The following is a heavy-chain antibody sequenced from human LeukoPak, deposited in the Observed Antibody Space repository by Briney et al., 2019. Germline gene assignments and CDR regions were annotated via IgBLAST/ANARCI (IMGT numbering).Heavy chain of an antibody. J-gene: IGHJ5*02. CDR3: AMNGQSGFSFDP. D-gene: IGHD1-26*01. Sequence: SETLSLTCAVYGESLDGHYWSWIRQSPGKGLEWIGEGSERGGTKFNPSLKGRVTISADTSKNQFSLKLSSVTAADTAVYHCAMNGQSGFSFDPWGRGTLVTVSS. CDR2: GSERGGT. V-gene: IGHV4-34*01. CDR1: GESLDGHY.